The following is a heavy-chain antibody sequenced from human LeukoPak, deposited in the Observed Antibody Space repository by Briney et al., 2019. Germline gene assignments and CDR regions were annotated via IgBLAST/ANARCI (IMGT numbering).Heavy chain of an antibody. CDR1: GFTFSSYR. D-gene: IGHD6-13*01. Sequence: PGGSLRLSCAASGFTFSSYRMNWVRQTPGKGLEWLSYISSSGGSIYYADSVKGRFTISRDNSKNTLYLQMNSLRTEDTAVYYCATDSSPDYWGQGTLVTVSS. V-gene: IGHV3-48*01. J-gene: IGHJ4*02. CDR2: ISSSGGSI. CDR3: ATDSSPDY.